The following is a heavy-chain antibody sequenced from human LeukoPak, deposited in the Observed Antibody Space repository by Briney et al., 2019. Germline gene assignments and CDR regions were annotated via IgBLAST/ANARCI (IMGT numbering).Heavy chain of an antibody. V-gene: IGHV3-23*01. J-gene: IGHJ6*04. Sequence: GGSLRLSCAASGFTFSTYGMHWVRQAPGKGLEWVSGITGSSTSTYYSDSVKGRFTISRDNAKNSLYLQMNSLRAEDTAVYYCAELGITMIGGVWGKGTTVTISS. D-gene: IGHD3-10*02. CDR2: ITGSSTST. CDR3: AELGITMIGGV. CDR1: GFTFSTYG.